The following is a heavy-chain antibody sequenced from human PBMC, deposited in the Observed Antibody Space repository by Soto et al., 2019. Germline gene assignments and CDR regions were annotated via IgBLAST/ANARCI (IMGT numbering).Heavy chain of an antibody. CDR3: ARDGYYYGMDV. CDR2: IWYDGSNK. V-gene: IGHV3-33*01. J-gene: IGHJ6*02. CDR1: RFTFSSNV. Sequence: GGSLRLSCAASRFTFSSNVMHWVRQAQGKGLECVAIIWYDGSNKGYADSVKGRFTISRDKSKNTLYLQMNSLRVEDTTMYYCARDGYYYGMDVWGQGTTVTVSS.